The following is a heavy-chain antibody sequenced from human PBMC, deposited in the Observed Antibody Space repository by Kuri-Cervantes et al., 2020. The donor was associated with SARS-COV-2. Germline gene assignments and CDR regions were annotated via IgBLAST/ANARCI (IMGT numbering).Heavy chain of an antibody. Sequence: ASVKVSCKASGYTFTSYGISWVRQAPGQGLECMGWINPNSGGTNYAQKFQGRVTMTRDTSISTAYMELSRLRSDDTAVYYCARRSKIHVVDYWGQGTLVTVSS. J-gene: IGHJ4*02. V-gene: IGHV1-2*02. CDR1: GYTFTSYG. CDR3: ARRSKIHVVDY. CDR2: INPNSGGT.